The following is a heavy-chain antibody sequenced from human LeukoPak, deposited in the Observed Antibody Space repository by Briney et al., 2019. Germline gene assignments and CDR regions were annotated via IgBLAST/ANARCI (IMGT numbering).Heavy chain of an antibody. CDR3: ARVDGVYYFDY. CDR1: GVSISSYY. D-gene: IGHD4-17*01. CDR2: IYYSGST. V-gene: IGHV4-59*01. J-gene: IGHJ4*02. Sequence: KTSETLSLTCTVSGVSISSYYWSWIRQPPGKGLEWIGYIYYSGSTNYNPSLKSRVTISVDTSKNQFSLKLSSVTAADTAVYYCARVDGVYYFDYWGQGTLVTVSS.